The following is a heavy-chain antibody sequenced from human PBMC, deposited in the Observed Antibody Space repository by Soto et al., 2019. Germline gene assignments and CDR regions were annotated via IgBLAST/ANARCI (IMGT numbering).Heavy chain of an antibody. J-gene: IGHJ4*02. CDR3: ATTIEAPFNNYDY. V-gene: IGHV3-7*01. Sequence: EVQLVESGGDLVQPGGSLSLSCVASGFTFSNYWMNWVRQAPGMGLEWVAGIKEDAREKNYVDSVKGRFSISSDNAKNSLFLQLNSLRAEDTAVYYCATTIEAPFNNYDYWGPGNLVTVSS. CDR1: GFTFSNYW. CDR2: IKEDAREK.